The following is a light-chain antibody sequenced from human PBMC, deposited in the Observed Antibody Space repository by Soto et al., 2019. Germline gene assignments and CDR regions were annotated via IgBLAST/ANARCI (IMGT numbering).Light chain of an antibody. CDR1: QSVSSN. V-gene: IGKV3D-15*01. Sequence: EIVMTQCPGPLSVSPGARATLSCGASQSVSSNLAGYQQKPGQAPRHLIYYASTRATGIPARFSGSGSGREFILTISSLQPKDFAVYYCQQYNNWHPLTFGGGTKVDIK. CDR2: YAS. CDR3: QQYNNWHPLT. J-gene: IGKJ4*02.